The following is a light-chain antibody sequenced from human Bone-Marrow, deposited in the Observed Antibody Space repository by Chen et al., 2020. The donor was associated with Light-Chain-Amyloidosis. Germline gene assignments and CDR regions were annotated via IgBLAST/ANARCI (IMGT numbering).Light chain of an antibody. CDR3: QSADSSGTYEVI. CDR2: RDT. CDR1: DLPTKY. V-gene: IGLV3-25*03. Sequence: SYELTQPPSVSVSPGKTARITCSGDDLPTKYAYWYQQKTGQAPVLVIHRDTERPAGISERFSSSSSGKTATLTISGVQAEDEADYHCQSADSSGTYEVIFGGGTKLTVL. J-gene: IGLJ2*01.